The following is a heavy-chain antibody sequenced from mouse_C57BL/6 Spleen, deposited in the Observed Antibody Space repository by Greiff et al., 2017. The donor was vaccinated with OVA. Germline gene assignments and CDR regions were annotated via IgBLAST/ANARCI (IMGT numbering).Heavy chain of an antibody. CDR2: FYPGSGSI. Sequence: VQLQQSGAELVKPGASVKLSCKASGYTFTEYTIHWVKQRSGQGLEWIGWFYPGSGSIKYNEKFKDKATLTADKSSSTVYMELSRLTSEDSAVYFCARHEDQIDGSREDWYFDVWGTGTTVTVSS. CDR1: GYTFTEYT. CDR3: ARHEDQIDGSREDWYFDV. D-gene: IGHD1-1*01. J-gene: IGHJ1*03. V-gene: IGHV1-62-2*01.